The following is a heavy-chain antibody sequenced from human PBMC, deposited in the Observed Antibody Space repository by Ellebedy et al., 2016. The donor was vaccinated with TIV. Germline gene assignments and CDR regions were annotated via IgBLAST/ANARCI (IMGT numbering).Heavy chain of an antibody. CDR3: ASAERGDGYNLGVFFDY. Sequence: SETLSLXXTVSGGSISSYYWSWIRQPPGKGLEWIGYIYYSGSTNYNPSLKSRVTISVDTSKNQFSLTLSSVTAADTAVYYCASAERGDGYNLGVFFDYWGQGALVTVSS. D-gene: IGHD5-24*01. V-gene: IGHV4-59*01. J-gene: IGHJ4*02. CDR2: IYYSGST. CDR1: GGSISSYY.